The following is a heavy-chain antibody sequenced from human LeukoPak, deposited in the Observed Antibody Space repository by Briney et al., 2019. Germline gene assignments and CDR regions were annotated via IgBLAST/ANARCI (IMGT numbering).Heavy chain of an antibody. CDR2: IKTKTGNP. V-gene: IGHV7-4-1*02. Sequence: ASVTVSFTPSGYTFTYYGLNWVRQAPGQGLECLGGIKTKTGNPTYAQGFPGRFVFSFDTSVSTAYLQISSLKAEDAAIYYCGRSRRVVVPSTLNSADYYYYYMDVWGKGTTVTVSS. J-gene: IGHJ6*03. CDR1: GYTFTYYG. CDR3: GRSRRVVVPSTLNSADYYYYYMDV. D-gene: IGHD2-15*01.